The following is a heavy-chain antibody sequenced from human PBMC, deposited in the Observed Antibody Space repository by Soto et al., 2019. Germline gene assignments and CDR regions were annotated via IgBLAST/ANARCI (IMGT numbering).Heavy chain of an antibody. CDR3: ERGWHSGYEESHTDYYGMDA. J-gene: IGHJ6*02. V-gene: IGHV1-8*01. CDR2: MNPNSGNT. Sequence: ASVKVSCKASGYTFTSYDINWVRQATGQGLEWMGWMNPNSGNTGYAQKFKGRVTMTRNTSISTASMELSRLRSEDTAVYYCERGWHSGYEESHTDYYGMDAWGQGTTVTVSS. CDR1: GYTFTSYD. D-gene: IGHD5-12*01.